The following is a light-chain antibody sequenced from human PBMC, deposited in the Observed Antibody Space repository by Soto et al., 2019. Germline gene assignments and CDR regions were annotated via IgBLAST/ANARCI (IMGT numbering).Light chain of an antibody. J-gene: IGKJ1*01. V-gene: IGKV3-15*01. CDR3: QQYNNWPPWT. Sequence: EVLLRQSPGTLCLSPWERTTLSCRASQSVRSNLAWYQQKPGQAPRLLIYGASTRATGIPARFSGSGSKTEFALTISSLQSEDFAIYYCQQYNNWPPWTFGQGTKVDIK. CDR2: GAS. CDR1: QSVRSN.